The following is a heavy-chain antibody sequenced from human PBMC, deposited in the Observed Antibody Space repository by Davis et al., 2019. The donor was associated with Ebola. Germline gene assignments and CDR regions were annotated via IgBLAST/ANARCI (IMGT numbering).Heavy chain of an antibody. Sequence: PGGSLRLSCEASGFRFGDYGMHWVRQRPGKDLEWVSGIIWNGGSVAYADFVKGRFTISRDNARNSLYLQMNSLRDEDTAVYYCTQDRGSILGVMVTWGQGTLVTVSS. V-gene: IGHV3-9*01. J-gene: IGHJ4*02. D-gene: IGHD3-16*01. CDR1: GFRFGDYG. CDR2: IIWNGGSV. CDR3: TQDRGSILGVMVT.